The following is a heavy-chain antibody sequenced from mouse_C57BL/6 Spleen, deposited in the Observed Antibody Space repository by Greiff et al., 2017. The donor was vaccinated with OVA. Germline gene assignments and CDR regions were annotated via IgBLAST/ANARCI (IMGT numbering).Heavy chain of an antibody. CDR3: ARLGGNYSYWYFDV. D-gene: IGHD2-1*01. CDR2: ISSGGSYT. CDR1: GFTFSSYG. J-gene: IGHJ1*03. V-gene: IGHV5-6*01. Sequence: EVKLMESGGDLVKPGGSLKLSCAASGFTFSSYGMSWVRQTPDTRLEWVATISSGGSYTYYPDSVKGRFTISRDNAKNTLYLQMSSLKSEDTAMYYCARLGGNYSYWYFDVWGTGTTVTVSS.